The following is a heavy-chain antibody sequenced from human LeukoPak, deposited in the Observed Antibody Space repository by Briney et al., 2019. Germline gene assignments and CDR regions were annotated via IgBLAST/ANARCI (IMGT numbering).Heavy chain of an antibody. D-gene: IGHD5-18*01. V-gene: IGHV3-23*01. CDR2: ISDSGGST. CDR3: AKEGGYSLFDY. CDR1: GFTFSSYA. Sequence: GGSLRLSCAASGFTFSSYAMSWVRQAPGKGLEWVSGISDSGGSTYYADSVKGRFTISRGNSKNTLYLQMNSLRAEDTAAYYCAKEGGYSLFDYWGQGTLVTVSS. J-gene: IGHJ4*02.